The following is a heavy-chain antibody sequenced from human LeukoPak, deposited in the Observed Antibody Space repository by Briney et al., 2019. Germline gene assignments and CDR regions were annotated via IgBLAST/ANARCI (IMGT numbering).Heavy chain of an antibody. CDR3: ARETRYCSSTSCYGWFDP. J-gene: IGHJ5*02. CDR2: INPNSGGT. V-gene: IGHV1-2*02. Sequence: ASVKVSCKASGYTFTGYYMHWVRQAPGEGLEWMGLINPNSGGTNYAQKFQGRVTMTRDTSISTAYMELSRLRSDDTAVYYCARETRYCSSTSCYGWFDPWGQGTLVTVSS. D-gene: IGHD2-2*01. CDR1: GYTFTGYY.